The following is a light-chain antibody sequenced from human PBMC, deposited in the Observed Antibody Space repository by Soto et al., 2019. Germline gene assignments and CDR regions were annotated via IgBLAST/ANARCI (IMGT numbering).Light chain of an antibody. J-gene: IGLJ1*01. Sequence: QSALTQPRSVSGSPGQSVTISCTGTSSDVDGYNYVSWYQQHPGKAPKLMIYDVSKRPSGVPDRFSGSKSGNTASLTISGLQAEDEADYYCCSYAGSYTLYVFGTGTKVTV. CDR1: SSDVDGYNY. CDR2: DVS. CDR3: CSYAGSYTLYV. V-gene: IGLV2-11*01.